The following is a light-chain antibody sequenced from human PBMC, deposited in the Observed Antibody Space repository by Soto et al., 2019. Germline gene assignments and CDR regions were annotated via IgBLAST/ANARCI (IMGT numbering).Light chain of an antibody. CDR2: GAS. Sequence: EIVMTQSPAPLSVSPGERATLSCRATQRIGGNLAWYQQKPGQAPRPLIFGASTRSAGVPARFSGSGSGTQFTPTISSLQSEDFVFYYCQQYNHWPRTFGQGTKLEIK. CDR1: QRIGGN. J-gene: IGKJ2*01. CDR3: QQYNHWPRT. V-gene: IGKV3-15*01.